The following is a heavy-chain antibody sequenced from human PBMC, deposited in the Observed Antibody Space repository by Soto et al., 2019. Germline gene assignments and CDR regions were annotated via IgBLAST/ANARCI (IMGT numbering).Heavy chain of an antibody. CDR2: IYPGDSDT. CDR3: ARHVIAARPKGGYYYYYGMDV. Sequence: PGESLKISCKGSGYSFTSYWIGWVRQMPGKGLEWMGIIYPGDSDTRYSPSFQGQVTISADKSISTAYLQWSSLKASDTAMDYCARHVIAARPKGGYYYYYGMDVWGQGTTVTVS. V-gene: IGHV5-51*01. J-gene: IGHJ6*02. CDR1: GYSFTSYW. D-gene: IGHD6-6*01.